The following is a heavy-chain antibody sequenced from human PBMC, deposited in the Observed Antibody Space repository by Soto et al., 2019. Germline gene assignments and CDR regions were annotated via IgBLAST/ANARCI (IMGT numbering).Heavy chain of an antibody. J-gene: IGHJ4*02. CDR1: GFTVSTNY. CDR3: ARDSSYYGSGRGVLDY. CDR2: IYSDGST. D-gene: IGHD3-10*01. Sequence: EVQLVESGGGLVQPGGSLRLSCAVSGFTVSTNYMSWVRQAPGKGLECVSIIYSDGSTYYADSVKGRFTTSRDSAKNTLYLQMDNLRADATAVYYCARDSSYYGSGRGVLDYWGQGTLVTVS. V-gene: IGHV3-66*01.